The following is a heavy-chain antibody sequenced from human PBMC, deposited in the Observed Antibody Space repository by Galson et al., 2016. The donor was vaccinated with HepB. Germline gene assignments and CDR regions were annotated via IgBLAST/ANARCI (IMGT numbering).Heavy chain of an antibody. CDR2: IIPSGSYT. CDR1: GFTFSEYN. Sequence: SLRLSCAASGFTFSEYNMNRVRQAPGKGLEWVSSIIPSGSYTYYADSVKGRFTISRDNAKNSLFLQMSSLRAEDTAVYYCASHIFLLRFLVWGKGTTVMVSS. J-gene: IGHJ6*04. CDR3: ASHIFLLRFLV. D-gene: IGHD3-3*01. V-gene: IGHV3-21*01.